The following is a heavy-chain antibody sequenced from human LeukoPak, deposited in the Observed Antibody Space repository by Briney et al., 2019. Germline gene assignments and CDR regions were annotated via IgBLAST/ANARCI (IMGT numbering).Heavy chain of an antibody. CDR1: GFIFSSYA. CDR3: PIVVVVAATRAFDY. CDR2: ISGSGGST. J-gene: IGHJ4*02. Sequence: PGGSLRLSCAASGFIFSSYAMSWVRQAPGKGLEWVSTISGSGGSTYYADSVKGRFTISRDNSKNTLYLQMNSLRAEDTAVYYCPIVVVVAATRAFDYWGQGTLVTVSS. D-gene: IGHD2-15*01. V-gene: IGHV3-23*01.